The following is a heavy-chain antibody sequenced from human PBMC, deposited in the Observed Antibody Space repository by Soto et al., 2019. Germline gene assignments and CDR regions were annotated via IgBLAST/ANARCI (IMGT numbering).Heavy chain of an antibody. J-gene: IGHJ4*02. CDR2: IIPIFGTA. D-gene: IGHD3-22*01. CDR1: GGTFSSYA. V-gene: IGHV1-69*06. CDR3: ATDTYYYDSSGPDY. Sequence: QGQLVQSGAEVKKPGSSVKVSCKASGGTFSSYAISWVRQAPGQGLEWMGGIIPIFGTANYAQKFQGRVTITADKSTSTAYMEMSGLRSEDTAVYYCATDTYYYDSSGPDYWGQGTLVTVSS.